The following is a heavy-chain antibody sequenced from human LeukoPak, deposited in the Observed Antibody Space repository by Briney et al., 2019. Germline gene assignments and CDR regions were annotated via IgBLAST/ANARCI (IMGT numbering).Heavy chain of an antibody. D-gene: IGHD2-2*01. J-gene: IGHJ5*02. CDR3: ARGSGSVVVPAAIGWFDP. V-gene: IGHV4-38-2*02. Sequence: SETLSLTCTFSGYSISSGYYWGWIRQPPGKGLEWIGSLYHSGSTYYNPSLKNRATISVNTPKNQFSLKLSSVTAADTAVYYCARGSGSVVVPAAIGWFDPWGQGTLVTVSS. CDR1: GYSISSGYY. CDR2: LYHSGST.